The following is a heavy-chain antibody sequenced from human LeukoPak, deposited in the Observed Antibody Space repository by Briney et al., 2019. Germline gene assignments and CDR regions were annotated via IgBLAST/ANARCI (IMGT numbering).Heavy chain of an antibody. V-gene: IGHV3-43*02. CDR1: GFTLNDYA. D-gene: IGHD1-26*01. CDR2: ISGDGDST. Sequence: GGSLRLSCVVSGFTLNDYALHWVRQAPGKGLEWTSLISGDGDSTYYADSVKGRFTISRDNSKNSLYLQMSSLRAEDTALYYCTKGVRSGTYYNCFDPWGQGTLVTVSS. J-gene: IGHJ5*02. CDR3: TKGVRSGTYYNCFDP.